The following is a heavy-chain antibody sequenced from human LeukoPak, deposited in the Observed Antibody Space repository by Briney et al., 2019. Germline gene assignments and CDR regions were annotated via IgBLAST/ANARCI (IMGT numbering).Heavy chain of an antibody. Sequence: GGSLRLSCAASGFTFSSYSMNWVRQAPGKGLEWVSYISSSSSTIYYADSVKGRFTISRDNAKNSLYLQMNSQRAEDTAVYYCARDGPPGYYDSSGYFSDAFDIWGQGTMVTVSS. J-gene: IGHJ3*02. CDR2: ISSSSSTI. V-gene: IGHV3-48*01. CDR3: ARDGPPGYYDSSGYFSDAFDI. CDR1: GFTFSSYS. D-gene: IGHD3-22*01.